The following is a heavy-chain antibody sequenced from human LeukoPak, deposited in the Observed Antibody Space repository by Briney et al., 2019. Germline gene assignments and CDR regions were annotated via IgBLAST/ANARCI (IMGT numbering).Heavy chain of an antibody. CDR1: GVSISNSDYS. V-gene: IGHV4-39*06. D-gene: IGHD4-17*01. CDR3: AKVLQLYGDFDY. Sequence: SETLSLNCTVSGVSISNSDYSWGWIRQPRGKGLECIVTIYYSGSTYYKSSLKSRVTISVDTSKNQFALKLSSVTAEDTAVYYCAKVLQLYGDFDYWGQGTLVTVSS. CDR2: IYYSGST. J-gene: IGHJ4*02.